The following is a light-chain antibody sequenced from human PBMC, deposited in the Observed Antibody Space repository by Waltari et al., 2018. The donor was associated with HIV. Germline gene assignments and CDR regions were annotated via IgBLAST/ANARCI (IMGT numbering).Light chain of an antibody. Sequence: SPSIVPASVGDRVIITCRASQGVSTWLAWYQQKLGNAPKLLIYKASTLENGVPPRFSGSGSGTEFTLTINNLQAEDFATYYCQQYDTYRTFGQGTRVEFK. CDR3: QQYDTYRT. J-gene: IGKJ1*01. CDR2: KAS. V-gene: IGKV1-5*03. CDR1: QGVSTW.